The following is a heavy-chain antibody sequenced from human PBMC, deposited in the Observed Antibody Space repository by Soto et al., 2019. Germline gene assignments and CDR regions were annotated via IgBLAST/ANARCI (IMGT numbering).Heavy chain of an antibody. Sequence: PGGSLRLSCAASGFSFGDYWMSWVRQAPGKGLEWVAHMKKDGSEKYYVDSVKGRFSVSRDNSKNSLYLLMDSLRAEDTAVYYCAKLGSGYYTGLYFDYWGQGTLVTVSS. CDR1: GFSFGDYW. CDR3: AKLGSGYYTGLYFDY. CDR2: MKKDGSEK. V-gene: IGHV3-7*03. D-gene: IGHD3-3*01. J-gene: IGHJ4*02.